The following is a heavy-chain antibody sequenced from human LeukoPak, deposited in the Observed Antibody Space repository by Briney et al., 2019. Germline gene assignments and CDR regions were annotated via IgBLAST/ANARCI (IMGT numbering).Heavy chain of an antibody. CDR2: IWYDGSNK. CDR3: ARAVDLADY. CDR1: GFTFSSYG. V-gene: IGHV3-33*01. Sequence: GGSLRLSCAASGFTFSSYGMHWVRQAPGKGLEWVAVIWYDGSNKYYADSVKGRFTISRDNAKNSVFLQMDNLTPDDTAVYYCARAVDLADYWGQGTLVTVSS. J-gene: IGHJ4*02.